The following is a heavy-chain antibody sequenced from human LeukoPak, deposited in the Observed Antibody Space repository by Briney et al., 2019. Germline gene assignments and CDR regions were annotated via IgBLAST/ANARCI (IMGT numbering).Heavy chain of an antibody. CDR3: ARPSGYSSSWYGGDAFDI. V-gene: IGHV5-51*01. CDR2: IYPGDSDT. D-gene: IGHD6-13*01. J-gene: IGHJ3*02. CDR1: GYSFTNYW. Sequence: ESLKISCKGSGYSFTNYWIGWVRQMPGKGLEWMGIIYPGDSDTRYSPSFQGQVTISADKSISTAYLQWSSLKASDTAMYYCARPSGYSSSWYGGDAFDIWGQGTMVTVSS.